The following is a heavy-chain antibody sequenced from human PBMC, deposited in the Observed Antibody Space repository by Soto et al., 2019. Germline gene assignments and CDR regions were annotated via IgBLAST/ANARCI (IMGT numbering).Heavy chain of an antibody. D-gene: IGHD4-4*01. CDR3: ARDFTVPTKYYYYYYGMDV. CDR2: IYSGGST. J-gene: IGHJ6*02. V-gene: IGHV3-53*01. Sequence: EVQLVESGGGLIQPGGSLRLSCAASGFTVSSNYMSWVRQAPGKGLEWVSVIYSGGSTYYADSVKGRFTISRDNSKNTLYLQMNSLRAEETAVYYCARDFTVPTKYYYYYYGMDVWGQGTTVTVSS. CDR1: GFTVSSNY.